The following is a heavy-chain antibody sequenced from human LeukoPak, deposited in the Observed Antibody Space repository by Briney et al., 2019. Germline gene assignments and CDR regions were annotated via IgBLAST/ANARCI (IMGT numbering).Heavy chain of an antibody. J-gene: IGHJ6*03. V-gene: IGHV4-31*03. D-gene: IGHD3-3*01. CDR1: GGSISSGGYY. CDR3: ARARGALLRFLEWLPHYYYMDV. Sequence: SSETLSLTCTVSGGSISSGGYYWSWIRQHPGKGLEWIGYIYYGGSTYYNPSLKSRVTISVDTSKNQFSLKLSSVTAADTAVYYCARARGALLRFLEWLPHYYYMDVWGKGTTVTVSS. CDR2: IYYGGST.